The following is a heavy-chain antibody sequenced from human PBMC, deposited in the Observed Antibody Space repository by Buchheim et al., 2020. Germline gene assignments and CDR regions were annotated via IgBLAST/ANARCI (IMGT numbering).Heavy chain of an antibody. D-gene: IGHD2-2*02. Sequence: QVQLQESGPELVKPSETLSLTCTVSGGSISNYYWSWIRQPPGKGLEWIGYIHHSGSINYNPSLTSRVTISLDTSKNQFSLKLTSVTAADTAVYYCASGGGYCSSTSCYNMGWFDPWGQGTL. CDR2: IHHSGSI. CDR1: GGSISNYY. V-gene: IGHV4-59*01. CDR3: ASGGGYCSSTSCYNMGWFDP. J-gene: IGHJ5*02.